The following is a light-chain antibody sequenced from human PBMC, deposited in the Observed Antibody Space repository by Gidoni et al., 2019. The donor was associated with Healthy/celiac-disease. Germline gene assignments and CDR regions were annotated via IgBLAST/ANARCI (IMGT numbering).Light chain of an antibody. CDR3: QQYNNWPRT. CDR2: GAS. V-gene: IGKV3-15*01. J-gene: IGKJ1*01. CDR1: QSVSSN. Sequence: EIVMTQSPATLSVSPGERATLSCRASQSVSSNLAWYQQKPGQAPRLLIYGASTWATGSPARFSGSGSGTEFTLTISSLQSEDFAVYYCQQYNNWPRTFGQXTKVEIK.